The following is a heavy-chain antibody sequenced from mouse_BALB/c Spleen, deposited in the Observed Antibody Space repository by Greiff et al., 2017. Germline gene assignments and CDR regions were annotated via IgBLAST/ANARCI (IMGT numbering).Heavy chain of an antibody. CDR3: ARHANWDWFAY. J-gene: IGHJ3*01. V-gene: IGHV5-12-1*01. D-gene: IGHD4-1*01. CDR2: ISSGGGST. CDR1: GFAFSSYD. Sequence: DVHLVESGGGLVKPGGSLKLSCAASGFAFSSYDMSWVRQTPEKRLEWVAYISSGGGSTYYPDTVKGRFTISRDNAKNTLCLQMSSLKSEDTAMYYCARHANWDWFAYWGQGTLVTGSA.